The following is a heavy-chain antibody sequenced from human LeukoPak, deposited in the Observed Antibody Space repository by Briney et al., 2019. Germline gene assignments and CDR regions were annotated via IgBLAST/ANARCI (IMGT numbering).Heavy chain of an antibody. CDR1: GFTFSDYY. D-gene: IGHD2-15*01. J-gene: IGHJ4*02. V-gene: IGHV3-11*01. CDR3: AKAVVVVAATRNYFDY. Sequence: GGSLRLSCAASGFTFSDYYMSWIRQAPGKGLEWVSYISSSGSTIYCADSVKGRFTISRDNSKNTLYLQMNSLRADDTAVYYCAKAVVVVAATRNYFDYWGQGTLVTVSS. CDR2: ISSSGSTI.